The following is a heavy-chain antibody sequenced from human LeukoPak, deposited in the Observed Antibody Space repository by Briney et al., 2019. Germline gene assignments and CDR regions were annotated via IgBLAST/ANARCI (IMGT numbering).Heavy chain of an antibody. J-gene: IGHJ3*02. CDR3: ARDGPGRYSSSWHGGAFGI. Sequence: HPGGSLRLSCAASGFTVSSSYVSWVRQAPGKGLEWVSVIYSGGITYYAGSVKGRFTFSRDNSKNTLYLQMNSLRVDDTAVYYCARDGPGRYSSSWHGGAFGIWGQGTMVTVSS. CDR2: IYSGGIT. V-gene: IGHV3-53*01. CDR1: GFTVSSSY. D-gene: IGHD6-13*01.